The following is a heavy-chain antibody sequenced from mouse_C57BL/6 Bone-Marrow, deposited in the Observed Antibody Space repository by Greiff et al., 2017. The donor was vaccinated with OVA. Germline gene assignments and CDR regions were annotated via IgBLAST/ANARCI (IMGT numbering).Heavy chain of an antibody. V-gene: IGHV1-15*01. CDR3: TRNYCSPTGNYFDY. J-gene: IGHJ2*01. Sequence: QVQLQQSGAELVRPGASVTLSCKASGYTFTDYEMHWVKQTPVHGLEWIGAIDPETGGTAYNQKFKGKALLTADKSSSTAYMELRSLTSADSAVYYCTRNYCSPTGNYFDYWGQGTTLTVSS. CDR2: IDPETGGT. CDR1: GYTFTDYE. D-gene: IGHD1-1*01.